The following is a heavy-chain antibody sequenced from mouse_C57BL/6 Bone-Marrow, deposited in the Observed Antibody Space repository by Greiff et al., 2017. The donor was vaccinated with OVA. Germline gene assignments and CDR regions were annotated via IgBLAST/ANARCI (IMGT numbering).Heavy chain of an antibody. CDR2: IYPGDGDT. J-gene: IGHJ3*01. D-gene: IGHD4-1*01. CDR3: ARWNCAWFAY. Sequence: VKLQQSGPELVKPGASVKISCKASGYAFSSSWMNWVKQRPGKGLEWIGRIYPGDGDTNYNGKFKGKATLTADKSSSTAYMQLSSLTSEDSAVYFCARWNCAWFAYWGQGTLVTVSA. V-gene: IGHV1-82*01. CDR1: GYAFSSSW.